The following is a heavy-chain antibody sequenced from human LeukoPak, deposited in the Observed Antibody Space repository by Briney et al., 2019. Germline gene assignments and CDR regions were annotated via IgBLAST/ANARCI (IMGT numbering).Heavy chain of an antibody. CDR1: GFTFSSYE. Sequence: GGSLRLSCAASGFTFSSYEMNWVRQAPGKGLEWVSYISSSGSTIYYADSVKGRFTISRDNAKNSLYLQMNSLRADDTAVYYCARDSLQAADHWGQGTLVTVSS. D-gene: IGHD6-13*01. J-gene: IGHJ4*02. CDR3: ARDSLQAADH. V-gene: IGHV3-48*03. CDR2: ISSSGSTI.